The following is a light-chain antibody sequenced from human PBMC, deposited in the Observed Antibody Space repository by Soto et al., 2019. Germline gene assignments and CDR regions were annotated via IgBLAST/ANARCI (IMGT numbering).Light chain of an antibody. J-gene: IGLJ2*01. CDR3: CSYTSSSTVV. CDR2: DVS. Sequence: QAVLTQPASVYGSPGQSITISCTGTSSDVGGYNYVSWYQQHPGKAPKLMIYDVSNRPSGVSNRFSGSKSGNTASLTISGLQAEDEADYYCCSYTSSSTVVFGGGTKLTVL. CDR1: SSDVGGYNY. V-gene: IGLV2-14*01.